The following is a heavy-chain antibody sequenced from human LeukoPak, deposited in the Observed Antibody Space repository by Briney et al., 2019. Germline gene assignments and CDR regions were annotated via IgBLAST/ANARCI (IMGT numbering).Heavy chain of an antibody. CDR2: IKGDGSAK. CDR1: GFTFSSYG. J-gene: IGHJ3*02. V-gene: IGHV3-7*01. CDR3: ARDRGWIQHDI. D-gene: IGHD5-18*01. Sequence: PGRSLRLSCAASGFTFSSYGMHWIRQAPGKGLEWVAFIKGDGSAKKYVDSVKGRFTISRDNAKNSLFLQMNSLRAEDTAVYYCARDRGWIQHDIWGQGTMVTVSS.